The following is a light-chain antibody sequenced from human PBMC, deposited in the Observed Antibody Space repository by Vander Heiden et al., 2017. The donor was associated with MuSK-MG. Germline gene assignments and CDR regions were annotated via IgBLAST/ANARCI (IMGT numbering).Light chain of an antibody. Sequence: EIVLTQSTGTLSLSPGERATLSCRASQSISSSYLAWYLQKPGQAPRLLIYGASSRATGIPDRFSGSGSGTDFTLTISRLEPEDFAVYYCQQYGGSPMYTFGQGTKLEIK. V-gene: IGKV3-20*01. J-gene: IGKJ2*01. CDR3: QQYGGSPMYT. CDR2: GAS. CDR1: QSISSSY.